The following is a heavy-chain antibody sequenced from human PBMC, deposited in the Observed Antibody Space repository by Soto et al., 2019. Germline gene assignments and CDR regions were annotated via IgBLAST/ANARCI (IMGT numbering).Heavy chain of an antibody. CDR2: INPGSGAA. CDR1: GYTVTTHY. Sequence: QVQLVQSGAEVKKPGASVKISCTASGYTVTTHYMHWVRQAPGRGLAWMGAINPGSGAAKYTQTFQARATTTRDTSTNTVYMEMGALRSEDTAGFYCARGGEVGVAGSAAFDMWGQGTMVTVSS. J-gene: IGHJ3*02. D-gene: IGHD3-3*01. V-gene: IGHV1-46*01. CDR3: ARGGEVGVAGSAAFDM.